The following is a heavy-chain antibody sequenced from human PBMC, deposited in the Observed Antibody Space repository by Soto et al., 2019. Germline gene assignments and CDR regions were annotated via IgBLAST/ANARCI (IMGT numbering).Heavy chain of an antibody. D-gene: IGHD2-2*01. Sequence: QVQLVQSGAEVKKPGSSVKVSCKASGGTFSSYAISWVRQAPGQGLEWMGGIIPIFGTANYAQKFQGRVTITADECTSTAYMELSSLRSEDTAVYYCARLGIYCSSTSCQKSYYYYGMDVWGQGTTVTVSS. CDR2: IIPIFGTA. CDR1: GGTFSSYA. V-gene: IGHV1-69*01. CDR3: ARLGIYCSSTSCQKSYYYYGMDV. J-gene: IGHJ6*02.